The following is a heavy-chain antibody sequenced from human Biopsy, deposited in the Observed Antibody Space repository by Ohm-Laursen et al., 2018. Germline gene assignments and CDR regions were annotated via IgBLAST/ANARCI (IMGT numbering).Heavy chain of an antibody. J-gene: IGHJ5*02. Sequence: SETLSLTCTVSGGSISSYYWMWIRQPPGKGLEWIGYIHHAQSATYSPSLKSRVTISVDTSKNQFSLKMTSVTAADTAVYYCARSFGVVINFEHNWFDPWGQGTLVTVSS. CDR1: GGSISSYY. CDR3: ARSFGVVINFEHNWFDP. V-gene: IGHV4-59*01. CDR2: IHHAQSA. D-gene: IGHD3-3*01.